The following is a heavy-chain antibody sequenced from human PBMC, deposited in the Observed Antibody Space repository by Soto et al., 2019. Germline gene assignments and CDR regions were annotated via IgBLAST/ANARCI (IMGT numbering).Heavy chain of an antibody. Sequence: DVRLVESGGGLVQPGGSLRLSCEASGFTFSTYTMHWVRQAPGKGLESVSAIKSNGVATYYANSVKGRFTISRDDSRNTLYLQMGSLRAEDMGVYYCASEGEPGTADSWGQGTQVTVSS. CDR2: IKSNGVAT. CDR3: ASEGEPGTADS. J-gene: IGHJ4*02. V-gene: IGHV3-64*01. D-gene: IGHD1-1*01. CDR1: GFTFSTYT.